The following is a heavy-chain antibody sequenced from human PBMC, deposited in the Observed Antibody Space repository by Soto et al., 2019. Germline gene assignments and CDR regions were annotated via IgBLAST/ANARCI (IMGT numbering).Heavy chain of an antibody. J-gene: IGHJ2*01. CDR1: GFTVSSNY. CDR2: IYSGGST. Sequence: EVQLVESGGGLVQPGGSLRLSCAASGFTVSSNYMSWVRQAPGKGLEWVSVIYSGGSTYYADSVKGRFTISRHNSKNTLYLQMNSLRAEDTAVYYCARAMVRGVRSELIGYFDLWGRGTLVTVSS. CDR3: ARAMVRGVRSELIGYFDL. D-gene: IGHD3-10*01. V-gene: IGHV3-53*04.